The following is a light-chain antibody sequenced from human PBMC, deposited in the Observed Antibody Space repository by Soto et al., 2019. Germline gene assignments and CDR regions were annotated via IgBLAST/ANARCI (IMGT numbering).Light chain of an antibody. CDR3: SSYAGNNNRYV. CDR1: SSDVGGYNF. Sequence: QSALTQPPSASGSPGQSVTISCTGTSSDVGGYNFVSWYQQHPDKAPKLMIYEVNKRPSGVPNRFSGSKSGNTASLTVSGLQXXXXXDYYCSSYAGNNNRYVFGTGTKV. V-gene: IGLV2-8*01. J-gene: IGLJ1*01. CDR2: EVN.